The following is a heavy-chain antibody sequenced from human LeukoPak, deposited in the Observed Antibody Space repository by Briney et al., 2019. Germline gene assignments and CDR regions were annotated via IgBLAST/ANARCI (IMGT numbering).Heavy chain of an antibody. CDR1: GFPFSIYA. CDR3: AKDVFGDYGGLDY. Sequence: GGSLRLSCAVSGFPFSIYAMSWVRQAPGKGLEWVSSIRSSDGGTYYAESVKGRFAISRDNSKNTLYLQMNSLRAEDTAVYYCAKDVFGDYGGLDYWGQGTLVTVSS. CDR2: IRSSDGGT. V-gene: IGHV3-23*01. D-gene: IGHD4-23*01. J-gene: IGHJ4*02.